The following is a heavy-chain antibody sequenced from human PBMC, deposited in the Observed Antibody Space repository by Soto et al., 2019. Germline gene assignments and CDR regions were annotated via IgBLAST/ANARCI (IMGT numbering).Heavy chain of an antibody. V-gene: IGHV3-30*18. CDR3: AKEPTIFGVVISGNYFDH. D-gene: IGHD3-3*01. CDR2: ISYDGSNK. J-gene: IGHJ4*02. Sequence: QVQLVESGGGVVQPGRSLTLSCAASGFTFSSYGMHWVRQAPGEGLEWVAVISYDGSNKYYADSVKGRFTVSRDNSKNTLHLQMSSLRPGDTAVYYCAKEPTIFGVVISGNYFDHWGQGTLVTVSS. CDR1: GFTFSSYG.